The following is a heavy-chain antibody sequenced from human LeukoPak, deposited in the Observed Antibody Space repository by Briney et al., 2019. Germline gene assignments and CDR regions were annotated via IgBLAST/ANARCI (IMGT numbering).Heavy chain of an antibody. J-gene: IGHJ4*02. CDR2: ISSSGSTI. D-gene: IGHD3-10*02. CDR1: GFTFSSYE. Sequence: QPGGSLRLSCAASGFTFSSYEMNWVRQAPGKGLEWVSYISSSGSTIHYADSVKGRFTISRDNAKNSLYLQMNSLRAEDTAVYYCAREVVVFGELAYFDYWGQGTLVTVSS. CDR3: AREVVVFGELAYFDY. V-gene: IGHV3-48*03.